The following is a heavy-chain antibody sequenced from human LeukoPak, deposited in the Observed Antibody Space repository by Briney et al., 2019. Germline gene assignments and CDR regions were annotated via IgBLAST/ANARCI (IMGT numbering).Heavy chain of an antibody. V-gene: IGHV3-23*01. CDR2: TSGSGGTT. Sequence: GGSLRLSCAASGFPFSSYAMSWVRQAPGKGLEWVSVTSGSGGTTYYADSVKDRFTISRANSKNTPYLQMNSLRAEDTAVFYSAKMGSGWYAGGKYLEYWGQGTLVTVSS. J-gene: IGHJ4*02. D-gene: IGHD6-19*01. CDR1: GFPFSSYA. CDR3: AKMGSGWYAGGKYLEY.